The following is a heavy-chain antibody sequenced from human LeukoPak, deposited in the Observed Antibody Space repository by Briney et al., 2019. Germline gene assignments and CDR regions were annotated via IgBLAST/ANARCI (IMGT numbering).Heavy chain of an antibody. V-gene: IGHV2-70*01. CDR3: ARMQSAYDAFDI. J-gene: IGHJ3*02. CDR1: GFSLSTSGMC. Sequence: SGPALVKPTQTLTLTCMFSGFSLSTSGMCVSWIRQPPGKALEWLALIYWDDDKYYSTSLKTRLTISKDTSKNQVVVTTTNMDPVDTATYYCARMQSAYDAFDIWGQGTMVTVSS. D-gene: IGHD3-3*01. CDR2: IYWDDDK.